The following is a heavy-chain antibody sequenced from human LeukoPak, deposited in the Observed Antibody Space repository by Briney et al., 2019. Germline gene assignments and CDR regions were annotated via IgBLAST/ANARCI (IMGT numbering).Heavy chain of an antibody. D-gene: IGHD2-2*01. V-gene: IGHV3-30-3*01. CDR1: GFTFSRYA. CDR2: MSYDGTNK. Sequence: GRSLRLSCAASGFTFSRYAMHRVRQAPGKGLEWVALMSYDGTNKYYADSVKGRFTISRDNSKNTLYLQMNSLRAEDTAMYYCAREGGGMGVVVSPNTRFDSWGQGTLVTVSS. J-gene: IGHJ4*02. CDR3: AREGGGMGVVVSPNTRFDS.